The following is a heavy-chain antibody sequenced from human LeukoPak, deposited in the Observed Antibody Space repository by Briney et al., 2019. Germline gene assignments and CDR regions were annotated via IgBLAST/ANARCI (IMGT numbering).Heavy chain of an antibody. V-gene: IGHV1-8*03. J-gene: IGHJ6*03. CDR2: INPNNGNL. Sequence: GASVKVSCKASGYTFGSDDINWGRQATGQGLEWRGWINPNNGNLGYAQKCQGRVTITRNTPISTAYMELSSLTSEDTAVYYCARDRWGVNYYQYMDVWGKGTTVTVSS. CDR1: GYTFGSDD. CDR3: ARDRWGVNYYQYMDV. D-gene: IGHD3-10*01.